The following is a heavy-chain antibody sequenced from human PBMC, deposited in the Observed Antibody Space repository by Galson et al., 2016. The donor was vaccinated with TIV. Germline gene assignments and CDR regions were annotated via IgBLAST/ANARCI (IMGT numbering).Heavy chain of an antibody. J-gene: IGHJ3*02. CDR3: ARRHQWLGGSFDI. CDR2: IKQTGSEK. Sequence: SLRLSCAASGFTFSNYWMSWVRQAPGKGLEWVANIKQTGSEKYYVDSVKGRFTISRDNAKNSLYLQMNSLGAEDTAVYYCARRHQWLGGSFDIWGQGTMVSVSS. V-gene: IGHV3-7*01. D-gene: IGHD6-19*01. CDR1: GFTFSNYW.